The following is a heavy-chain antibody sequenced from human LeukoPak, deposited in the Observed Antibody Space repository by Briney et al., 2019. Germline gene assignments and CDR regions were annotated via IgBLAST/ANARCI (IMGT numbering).Heavy chain of an antibody. CDR3: ARDLYDSSGYYSGPVGY. J-gene: IGHJ4*02. CDR2: ITGGSTTI. Sequence: GGSLRLSCAASGFTFRSYNTNWVRQAPGKGLEWVSYITGGSTTIYYADSVKGRFTISRDNAKNSLYLQMNSLRAEDTAVYYCARDLYDSSGYYSGPVGYWGQGTLVTVSS. V-gene: IGHV3-48*01. CDR1: GFTFRSYN. D-gene: IGHD3-22*01.